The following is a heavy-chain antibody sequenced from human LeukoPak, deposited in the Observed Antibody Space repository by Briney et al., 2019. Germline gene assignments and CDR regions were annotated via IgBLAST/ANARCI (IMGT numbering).Heavy chain of an antibody. CDR1: GFTFSTYG. V-gene: IGHV3-30*18. CDR3: AKGFRLLDSYGMDV. D-gene: IGHD2-21*01. CDR2: ISYDGSNK. Sequence: GGSLRLSCAASGFTFSTYGMHWVRQAPGKGLEWVAVISYDGSNKYYADSVKGRFTISRDNSKNTLYLQMNSLRAEDTAVYYCAKGFRLLDSYGMDVWGQGTTVTVSS. J-gene: IGHJ6*02.